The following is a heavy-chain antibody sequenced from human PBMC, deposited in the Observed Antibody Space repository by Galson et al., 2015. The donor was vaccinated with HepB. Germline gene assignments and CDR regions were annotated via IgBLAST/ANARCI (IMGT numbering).Heavy chain of an antibody. V-gene: IGHV3-7*03. CDR1: GFTFSSYW. Sequence: SLRLSCAASGFTFSSYWMSWVRQAPGKGLEWVANIKQDGSEKYYVDSVKGRFTISRENAKNSLYLQMNSLRAEDTAVYYCARVIEDTFVPGIAVAGYYYGMDVWGQGTTVTVSS. J-gene: IGHJ6*02. D-gene: IGHD6-19*01. CDR3: ARVIEDTFVPGIAVAGYYYGMDV. CDR2: IKQDGSEK.